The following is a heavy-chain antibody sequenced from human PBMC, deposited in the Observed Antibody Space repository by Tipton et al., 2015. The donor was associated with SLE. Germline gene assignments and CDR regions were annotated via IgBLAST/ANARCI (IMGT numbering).Heavy chain of an antibody. CDR1: GGSISSSSYY. CDR3: ASPVGARAY. Sequence: LRLPCTVSGGSISSSSYYWGWIRQPPGKGLEWIGSIYYSGSTYYNPSLKSRVTISVDTSKNQFSLKLSSVTAADTAVYYCASPVGARAYWGQGTLVTVSS. CDR2: IYYSGST. V-gene: IGHV4-39*07. J-gene: IGHJ4*02. D-gene: IGHD1-26*01.